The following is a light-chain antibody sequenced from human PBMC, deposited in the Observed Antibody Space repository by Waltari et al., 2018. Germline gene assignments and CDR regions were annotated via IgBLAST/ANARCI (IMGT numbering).Light chain of an antibody. CDR2: DVS. CDR1: NSDVGDYNS. V-gene: IGLV2-14*03. J-gene: IGLJ1*01. CDR3: SSYSTSTALDV. Sequence: QSALAQPASVSGSPGQSITISCSGTNSDVGDYNSVSWYQQFPGKAPQLLIYDVSSRPSRISKRFSGSKSGNTASLTISGLQAEDEADYYCSSYSTSTALDVFGTGTKVTVL.